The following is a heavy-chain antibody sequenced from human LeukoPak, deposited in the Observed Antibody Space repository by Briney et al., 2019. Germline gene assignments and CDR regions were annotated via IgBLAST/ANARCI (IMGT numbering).Heavy chain of an antibody. CDR2: ISSSGSTI. Sequence: GGSLRLSCAASRFTFSDYYMTWVRQAPGKGLEWVSYISSSGSTIYYADSVKGRFTISRDNAKNSLYLQMNSLRAEDTAVYYCARDCSSTSCPVPYFDYWGQGTLVTVSS. CDR1: RFTFSDYY. V-gene: IGHV3-11*04. D-gene: IGHD2-2*01. J-gene: IGHJ4*02. CDR3: ARDCSSTSCPVPYFDY.